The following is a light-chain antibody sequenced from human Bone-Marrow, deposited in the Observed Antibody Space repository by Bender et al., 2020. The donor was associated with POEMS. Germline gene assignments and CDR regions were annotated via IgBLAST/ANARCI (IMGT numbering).Light chain of an antibody. CDR1: SSDVGSYNY. CDR2: DVS. CDR3: QSYDTNNFWV. Sequence: QSALTQPASVSGSPGQSITISCTGTSSDVGSYNYVSWYQQHPGKAPKLMIYDVSNRPSGVSNRFSGSKSGNTASLTISGLQAEDEANYYCQSYDTNNFWVFGGGTNLIVL. J-gene: IGLJ3*02. V-gene: IGLV2-14*01.